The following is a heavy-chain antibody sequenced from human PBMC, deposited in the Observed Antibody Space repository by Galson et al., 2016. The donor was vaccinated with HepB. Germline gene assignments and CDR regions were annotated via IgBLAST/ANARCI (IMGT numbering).Heavy chain of an antibody. D-gene: IGHD3-3*01. V-gene: IGHV4-59*01. Sequence: SETLSLTCTVSGGSISNYYWTWIRRPPGKGLEWIGYIHYSGSTNYNPSLKSRVPISVDTSKNQFSLKLTSVTGADTAVYYCAKFAAGFFRGWFDPWGQGTPVTVSS. CDR1: GGSISNYY. CDR3: AKFAAGFFRGWFDP. J-gene: IGHJ5*02. CDR2: IHYSGST.